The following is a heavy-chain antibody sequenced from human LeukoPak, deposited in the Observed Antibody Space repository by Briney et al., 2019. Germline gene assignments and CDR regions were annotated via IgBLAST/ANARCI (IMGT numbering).Heavy chain of an antibody. Sequence: PGGSLRLSCAASGFTFSSYSMNWVRQAPGKGLEWVSSISSSSSYIYYADSVKGRFTISRDNAKNSLYLQMNSLRAEDTAVYYCARDDVMAYYDSSGPWGHWGQGTLVTVSS. V-gene: IGHV3-21*01. CDR3: ARDDVMAYYDSSGPWGH. J-gene: IGHJ4*02. D-gene: IGHD3-22*01. CDR2: ISSSSSYI. CDR1: GFTFSSYS.